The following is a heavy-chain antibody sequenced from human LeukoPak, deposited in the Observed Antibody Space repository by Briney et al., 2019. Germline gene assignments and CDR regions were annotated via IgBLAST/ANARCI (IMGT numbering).Heavy chain of an antibody. CDR3: AREDYGSGVSDY. CDR2: IKQDVSEK. Sequence: PGGSLRLSCAASGFTFSSYCMSWVRQAPGKGLEWVANIKQDVSEKYYVDSGKGRFTISRDNAKNSLYLQMNSLRAEDTAVYYCAREDYGSGVSDYWGQGTLVTVSS. CDR1: GFTFSSYC. D-gene: IGHD3-10*01. J-gene: IGHJ4*02. V-gene: IGHV3-7*01.